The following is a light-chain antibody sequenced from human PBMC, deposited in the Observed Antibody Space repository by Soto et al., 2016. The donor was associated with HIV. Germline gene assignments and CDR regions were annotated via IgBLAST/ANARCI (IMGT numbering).Light chain of an antibody. CDR2: DDS. V-gene: IGLV3-21*03. J-gene: IGLJ3*02. CDR3: QVWDRSRDHPNWV. CDR1: NIGSKS. Sequence: SYVLTQPPSVSVAPGKTATITCGGNNIGSKSVHWYQQKPGQAPALVVYDDSDRRSGIPERFSGSNSGDTATLTISRVEAGDEADYFCQVWDRSRDHPNWVFGGGTKLTIL.